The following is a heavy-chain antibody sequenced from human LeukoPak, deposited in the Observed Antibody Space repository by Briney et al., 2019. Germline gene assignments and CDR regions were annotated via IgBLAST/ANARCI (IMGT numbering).Heavy chain of an antibody. V-gene: IGHV3-23*01. D-gene: IGHD6-6*01. Sequence: GGSLRLSCAASGFTLSSYSIYWVRQAPGKGLEWVSGVRGSGDITYYADSVKGRFTISRDNSENTLHLQMNSLTVGDTAVYYCAKGRVFESILDCWGQGVLVTDSS. CDR3: AKGRVFESILDC. J-gene: IGHJ4*02. CDR1: GFTLSSYS. CDR2: VRGSGDIT.